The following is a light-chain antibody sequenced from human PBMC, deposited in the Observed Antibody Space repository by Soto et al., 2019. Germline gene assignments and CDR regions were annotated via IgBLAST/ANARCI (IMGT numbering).Light chain of an antibody. CDR3: HQYGSSPRT. Sequence: EVVLTQSPGTLSLSPGERATLSCRASETVTSDYLAWYQQKPGQAPRLLFYGASRRAAGIPDRFSGSGSGTDFTLIISRLEPEDFAVYYCHQYGSSPRTFGQGTRREIK. CDR1: ETVTSDY. CDR2: GAS. V-gene: IGKV3-20*01. J-gene: IGKJ5*01.